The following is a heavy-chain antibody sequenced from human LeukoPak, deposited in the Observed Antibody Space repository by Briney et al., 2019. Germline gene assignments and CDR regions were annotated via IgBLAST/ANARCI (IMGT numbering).Heavy chain of an antibody. CDR2: TYYRSKWYN. Sequence: SQTLSLTCAISGDSFSSNSAAWNWIRQSPSRGLEWLGSTYYRSKWYNDYAVSVKSQITINPDTSKNQFSLQLNSVTPEDTAVYYCAREGWYSSGWYPPYYFDYWGQGTLVTVSS. D-gene: IGHD6-19*01. CDR1: GDSFSSNSAA. CDR3: AREGWYSSGWYPPYYFDY. V-gene: IGHV6-1*01. J-gene: IGHJ4*02.